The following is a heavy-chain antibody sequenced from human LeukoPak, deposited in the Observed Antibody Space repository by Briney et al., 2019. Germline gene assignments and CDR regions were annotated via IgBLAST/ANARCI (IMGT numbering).Heavy chain of an antibody. CDR1: GFTFSSYG. D-gene: IGHD3-10*01. CDR2: ISGSGGST. Sequence: SGGSLRLSCAASGFTFSSYGMSWVRQAPGKGLEWVSAISGSGGSTYYADSVKGRFTISRDNSKNTLYLQMNSLRAEDTAVYYCAKAHSAYFDYWGQGTLVTVSS. CDR3: AKAHSAYFDY. V-gene: IGHV3-23*01. J-gene: IGHJ4*02.